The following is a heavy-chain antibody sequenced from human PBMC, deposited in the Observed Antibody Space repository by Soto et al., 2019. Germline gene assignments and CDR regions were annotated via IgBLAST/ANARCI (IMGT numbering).Heavy chain of an antibody. Sequence: QVQLQESGPGLVKPSQTLSLTCTVSGGSISSGGYYWSWIRQHPGKVLEWIGYIYYSGSTYYNPSLKSRVTISVDTSKNQFSLKLSSVTAADTAVYYCARVRLVAGSYYFDSWGQGTLVTVSS. J-gene: IGHJ4*02. D-gene: IGHD6-19*01. V-gene: IGHV4-31*03. CDR2: IYYSGST. CDR1: GGSISSGGYY. CDR3: ARVRLVAGSYYFDS.